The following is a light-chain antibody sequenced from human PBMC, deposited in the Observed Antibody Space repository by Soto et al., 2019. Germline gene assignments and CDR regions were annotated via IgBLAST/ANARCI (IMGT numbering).Light chain of an antibody. Sequence: DIVMTQSPATLSVSPGERATLSCRASQSVSSNLAWYQQKPGQAPRLLISGASTRATGIPARLSGSGSGTEFTLTISSLRSEDFAVYYCQDYSDWPTWTFGQGTKVDI. CDR1: QSVSSN. V-gene: IGKV3-15*01. CDR3: QDYSDWPTWT. CDR2: GAS. J-gene: IGKJ1*01.